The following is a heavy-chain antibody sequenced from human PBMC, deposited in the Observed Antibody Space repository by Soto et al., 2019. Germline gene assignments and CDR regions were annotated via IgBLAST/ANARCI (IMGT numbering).Heavy chain of an antibody. CDR2: ISYDGSNK. CDR1: GFTFSSYG. Sequence: GGSLRLSCAASGFTFSSYGMHWVRQAPGKGLEWVAVISYDGSNKYYADSVKGRFTISKDNSKNTLYLQMNSLRAEDTAVYYCASVDTFYYYYGMDVWGQGTTVTVSS. CDR3: ASVDTFYYYYGMDV. V-gene: IGHV3-30*03. D-gene: IGHD3-16*01. J-gene: IGHJ6*02.